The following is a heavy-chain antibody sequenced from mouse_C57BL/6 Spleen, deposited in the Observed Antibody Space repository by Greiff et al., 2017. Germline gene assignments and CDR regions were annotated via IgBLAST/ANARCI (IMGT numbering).Heavy chain of an antibody. J-gene: IGHJ4*01. CDR3: ARGRIYYGYGEGGRAMDY. V-gene: IGHV1-64*01. D-gene: IGHD2-2*01. Sequence: QVQLQQPGAELVKPGASVKLSCKASGYTFTSYWMHWVKQRPGQGLEWIGMIHPNSGSTNYNEKFKSKATLTVDKSSSTAYMQLSSLTSEDSAVYYCARGRIYYGYGEGGRAMDYWGQGTSVTVSS. CDR1: GYTFTSYW. CDR2: IHPNSGST.